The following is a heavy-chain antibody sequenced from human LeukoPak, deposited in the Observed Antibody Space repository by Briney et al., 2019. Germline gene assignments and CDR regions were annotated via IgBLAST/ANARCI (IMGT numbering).Heavy chain of an antibody. CDR3: AKARLSTGWAYNDY. CDR2: IVGGGGTT. J-gene: IGHJ4*02. CDR1: GFTFTNYA. V-gene: IGHV3-23*01. D-gene: IGHD6-19*01. Sequence: GGSLRLSCAASGFTFTNYAMSWVRQAPGKGLEWVSAIVGGGGTTFYAESVKGRFTISRDNAKNTVYLQVNILRAEDTAVYYCAKARLSTGWAYNDYWGQGTLVTVSS.